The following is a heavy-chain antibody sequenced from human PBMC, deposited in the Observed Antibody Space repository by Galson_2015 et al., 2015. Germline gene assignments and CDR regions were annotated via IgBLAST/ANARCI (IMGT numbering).Heavy chain of an antibody. CDR3: AKDLRWSDADGYNGMDV. D-gene: IGHD2-15*01. CDR2: ISYDGINK. CDR1: GFTFSSYG. Sequence: SLRLSCAASGFTFSSYGMHWVRQAPGKGLEWVSVISYDGINKHFADSVKGRFTISRDNTKHILYLQMNSLRVEDTAVYHCAKDLRWSDADGYNGMDVWGQGTTVTVSS. V-gene: IGHV3-30*18. J-gene: IGHJ6*02.